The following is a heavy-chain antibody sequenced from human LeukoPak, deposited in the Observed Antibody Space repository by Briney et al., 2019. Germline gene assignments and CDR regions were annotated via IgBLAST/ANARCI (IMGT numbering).Heavy chain of an antibody. CDR2: IIPILGIT. Sequence: GASVKVSCKASGGTFSSYAISWVRQAPGQGLEWMGRIIPILGITNYAQRFQGRVTITADKFTRKAYMELSSLRSEDTALYYCARESVRNWLDPWGQGTLVTVAS. CDR3: ARESVRNWLDP. CDR1: GGTFSSYA. D-gene: IGHD3-3*01. J-gene: IGHJ5*02. V-gene: IGHV1-69*04.